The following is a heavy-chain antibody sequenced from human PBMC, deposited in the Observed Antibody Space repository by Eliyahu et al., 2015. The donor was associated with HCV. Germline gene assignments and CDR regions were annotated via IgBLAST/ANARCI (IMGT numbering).Heavy chain of an antibody. CDR1: GGSITSYY. CDR3: ASGGGGIAVAGTGGWFDP. J-gene: IGHJ5*02. D-gene: IGHD6-19*01. CDR2: IHYSGST. Sequence: QVQLQESGPGLVKPSETLSLTCTVSGGSITSYYWSWIRQPPGKGLEWIGYIHYSGSTNSNPSLQSRVTISVDTSKNQFSLNLTSVTAADTGVYYCASGGGGIAVAGTGGWFDPWGQGALVTVSS. V-gene: IGHV4-59*01.